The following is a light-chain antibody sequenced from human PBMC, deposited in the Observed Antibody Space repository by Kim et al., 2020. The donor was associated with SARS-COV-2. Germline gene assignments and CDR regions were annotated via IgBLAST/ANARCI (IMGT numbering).Light chain of an antibody. V-gene: IGLV1-44*01. J-gene: IGLJ3*02. CDR3: AAWDDSLNAWL. CDR1: SSNIGSNT. CDR2: SND. Sequence: GQRDTVSCSGSSSNIGSNTVNWYQQLPGTAPKLLIYSNDRRPSGVPDRFSGSKSGTSASLAISGLQSEDEADYYCAAWDDSLNAWLFGGGTQLTVL.